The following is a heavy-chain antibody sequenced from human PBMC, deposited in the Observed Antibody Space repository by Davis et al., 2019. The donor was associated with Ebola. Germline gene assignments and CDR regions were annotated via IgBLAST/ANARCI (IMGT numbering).Heavy chain of an antibody. CDR1: HTSITSHY. V-gene: IGHV4-59*11. J-gene: IGHJ4*02. CDR3: ARAVDTSTMKLALEY. D-gene: IGHD5-18*01. Sequence: PSETLSLTCTVSHTSITSHYWTWIRQPPGKGLEWIGYIYVSGNTNYNPSLKSRVTISVDTAKNQFSLRLTSVTAADTAVSYCARAVDTSTMKLALEYWGQGILVTVAS. CDR2: IYVSGNT.